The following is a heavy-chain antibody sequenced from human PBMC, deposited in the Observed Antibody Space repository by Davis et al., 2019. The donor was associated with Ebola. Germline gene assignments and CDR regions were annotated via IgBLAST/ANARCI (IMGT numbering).Heavy chain of an antibody. CDR3: ARDGRRIEVADEAFDP. D-gene: IGHD6-19*01. V-gene: IGHV1-18*01. Sequence: ASVKVSCKASGYTFTSYGISWVRQAPGQGLEWMGWISTYNGNTNYTQKLQGRVTMTTDTTTSTAYMELRSLRSDDTAVYYCARDGRRIEVADEAFDPWGQGTRVTVSS. J-gene: IGHJ5*02. CDR2: ISTYNGNT. CDR1: GYTFTSYG.